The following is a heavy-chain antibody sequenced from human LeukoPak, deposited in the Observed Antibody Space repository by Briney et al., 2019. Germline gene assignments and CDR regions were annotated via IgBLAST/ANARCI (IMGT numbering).Heavy chain of an antibody. CDR2: ISYDGSNK. V-gene: IGHV3-30*18. CDR3: VKDRTGTYTLDY. J-gene: IGHJ4*02. CDR1: GFTFSSYD. D-gene: IGHD3-10*01. Sequence: GGSLRLSCAASGFTFSSYDMHWVRQAPGKGLEWVALISYDGSNKYYADSVKGRLTISRDNSKNTLYLQMNSLRAEDTAVYYCVKDRTGTYTLDYWGQGTLVTVSS.